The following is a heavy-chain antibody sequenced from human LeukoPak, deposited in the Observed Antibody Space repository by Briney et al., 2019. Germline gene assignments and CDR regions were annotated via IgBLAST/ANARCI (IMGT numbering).Heavy chain of an antibody. J-gene: IGHJ4*02. D-gene: IGHD1-26*01. Sequence: GGSLRLSCTASGFTFGDYAMSWFRQAPGKGQEWVGFIRSKAYGGTTEYAASVKGRFTISRDDSKSIAYLQMNSLKTEDTAVYYCTRDGVVGAIFAYYFDYWGQGTLVTVSS. CDR3: TRDGVVGAIFAYYFDY. V-gene: IGHV3-49*03. CDR2: IRSKAYGGTT. CDR1: GFTFGDYA.